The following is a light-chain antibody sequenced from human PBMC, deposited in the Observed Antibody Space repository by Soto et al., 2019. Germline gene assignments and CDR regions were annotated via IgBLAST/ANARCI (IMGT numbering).Light chain of an antibody. Sequence: DIQVTQSPSSLSASVGDRVTITCRASQDIKNYLNWYQRKPGTAPRLLIYAASILHSGVPSTFSASGSGTDFALNISSLQAYDFGTYYCQQGFSLPWTFGQGTKVEVK. V-gene: IGKV1-39*01. CDR2: AAS. CDR1: QDIKNY. J-gene: IGKJ1*01. CDR3: QQGFSLPWT.